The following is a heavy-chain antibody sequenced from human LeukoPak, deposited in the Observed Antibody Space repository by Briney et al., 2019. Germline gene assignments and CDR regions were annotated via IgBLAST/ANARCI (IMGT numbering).Heavy chain of an antibody. D-gene: IGHD3-22*01. Sequence: PSETLSLTCAVSGGSISSSNWWSWVRQPPGKGLEWIGEIDHSGSTNYNPSLKSRVTISVDTSKNQFSLKLSSVTAADTAVYYCARRRGYYDSSGYYFRLDFDYWGQGTLVTVSS. CDR2: IDHSGST. V-gene: IGHV4-4*02. CDR1: GGSISSSNW. J-gene: IGHJ4*02. CDR3: ARRRGYYDSSGYYFRLDFDY.